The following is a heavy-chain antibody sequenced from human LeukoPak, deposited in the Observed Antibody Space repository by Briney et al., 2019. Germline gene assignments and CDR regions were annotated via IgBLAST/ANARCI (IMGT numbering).Heavy chain of an antibody. CDR3: AREPGLNYYDSSGYGWFDP. CDR1: GGTFSSYA. V-gene: IGHV1-69*05. D-gene: IGHD3-22*01. J-gene: IGHJ5*02. CDR2: IIPIFGTA. Sequence: ASVKVSCKAPGGTFSSYAISWVRQAPGQGLEWMGGIIPIFGTANYAQKFQGRVTITTDESTSTAYMELSSLRSEDTAVYYCAREPGLNYYDSSGYGWFDPWGQGTLVTVSS.